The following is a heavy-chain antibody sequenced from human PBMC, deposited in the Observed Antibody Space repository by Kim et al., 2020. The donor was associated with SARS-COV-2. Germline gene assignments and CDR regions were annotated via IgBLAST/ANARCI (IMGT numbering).Heavy chain of an antibody. Sequence: GGSLRLSCAASGFSFSDAWVSWVRQAPGKGLEWFGRIKAKSDGGTIDYAAPVKGRFTISRDDSRNTVYLQLSSLKTEDTAVYYCTTVGSGYYDTSGYNRFDYWGQGTLVTVSS. V-gene: IGHV3-15*01. J-gene: IGHJ5*01. CDR1: GFSFSDAW. CDR3: TTVGSGYYDTSGYNRFDY. CDR2: IKAKSDGGTI. D-gene: IGHD3-22*01.